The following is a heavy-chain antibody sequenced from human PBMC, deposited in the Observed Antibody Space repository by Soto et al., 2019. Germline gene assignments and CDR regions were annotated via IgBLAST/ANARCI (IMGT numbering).Heavy chain of an antibody. CDR2: INHSGST. V-gene: IGHV4-34*01. CDR1: GGSFSGYY. CDR3: ASGLHWNYRGWFDP. D-gene: IGHD1-7*01. Sequence: QVQLQQWGAGLLKPSETQSLTCAVYGGSFSGYYWSWIRQPPGKGLEWIGEINHSGSTNYNPSLKSRVTISVDTSKNQFSLKLSSVTAADTAVYYCASGLHWNYRGWFDPWGQGTLVTVSS. J-gene: IGHJ5*02.